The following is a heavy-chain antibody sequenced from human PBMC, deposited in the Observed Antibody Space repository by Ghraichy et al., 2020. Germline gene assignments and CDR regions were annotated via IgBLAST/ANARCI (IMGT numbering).Heavy chain of an antibody. D-gene: IGHD1-26*01. V-gene: IGHV3-23*01. CDR2: ITDSGRGT. CDR1: GFTFSTYA. J-gene: IGHJ5*02. CDR3: VNTGLLIVGGIRAAS. Sequence: GGSLRLSCAASGFTFSTYAMSWVRQAPGKGLEWVSSITDSGRGTNYADSVKDRFTISRDNSKNTLYLQMNSLRAEDTAVYYCVNTGLLIVGGIRAASWGQGILVAVSS.